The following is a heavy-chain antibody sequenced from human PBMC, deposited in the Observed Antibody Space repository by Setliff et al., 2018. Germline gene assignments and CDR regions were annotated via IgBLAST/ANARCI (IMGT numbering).Heavy chain of an antibody. CDR2: VYYSGTT. D-gene: IGHD3-22*01. V-gene: IGHV4-59*01. CDR3: ARDSALHSYHYDSSGYLDY. J-gene: IGHJ4*02. Sequence: SQTLSLTCTVSGGSISTYYWSWIRQTPVKGLEWIGYVYYSGTTNYNPLFKSRVTISVDRPKNQFSLKLSSVTAADTGVYYCARDSALHSYHYDSSGYLDYWGQGALVTVSS. CDR1: GGSISTYY.